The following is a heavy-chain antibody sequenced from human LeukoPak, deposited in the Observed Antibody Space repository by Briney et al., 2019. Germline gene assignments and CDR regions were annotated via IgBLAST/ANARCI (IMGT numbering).Heavy chain of an antibody. CDR2: INPSGGST. CDR1: GYTFTSYY. D-gene: IGHD3-16*02. CDR3: ARDRRYDYVWGSYRYMWTFDY. Sequence: ASVKVSCKASGYTFTSYYMHWVRQAPGQGLEWMGIINPSGGSTSYAQKFQGRVTMTRDTSTSTVYMELSSLRSEDTAVYYCARDRRYDYVWGSYRYMWTFDYWGQETLVTVSS. V-gene: IGHV1-46*01. J-gene: IGHJ4*02.